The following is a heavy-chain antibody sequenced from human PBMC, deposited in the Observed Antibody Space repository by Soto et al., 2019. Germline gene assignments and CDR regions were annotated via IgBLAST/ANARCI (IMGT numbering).Heavy chain of an antibody. CDR1: GDSISSYY. CDR3: ARGSSGWPPSLAY. J-gene: IGHJ4*02. CDR2: IYYSGST. V-gene: IGHV4-59*01. D-gene: IGHD6-19*01. Sequence: QVQLQESGPGLVKPSETLSLNCTVSGDSISSYYWSWIRQSPGKGLEWIGYIYYSGSTNYNPSLTSRVTISVDTSKNQFSLKLSSVTAADTAVYYCARGSSGWPPSLAYWGQGTLVTVSS.